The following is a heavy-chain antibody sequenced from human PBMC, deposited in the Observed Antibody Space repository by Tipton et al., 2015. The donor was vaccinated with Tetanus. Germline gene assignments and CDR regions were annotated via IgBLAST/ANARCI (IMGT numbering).Heavy chain of an antibody. CDR1: GFSLSTSGVG. V-gene: IGHV2-5*01. CDR2: IYWNDDK. Sequence: LVKPTQTLTLTCTFSGFSLSTSGVGVGWIRQPPGKALEWLALIYWNDDKRYSPSLKSRLTITKDTSKNQVVLTMTNMDPVDTSTYYCAHTSYGDRLRHFDYWGQGTLVTVSS. D-gene: IGHD4-17*01. J-gene: IGHJ4*02. CDR3: AHTSYGDRLRHFDY.